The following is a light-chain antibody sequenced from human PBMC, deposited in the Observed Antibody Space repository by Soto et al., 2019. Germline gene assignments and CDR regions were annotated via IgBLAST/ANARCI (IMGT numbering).Light chain of an antibody. CDR2: DVS. J-gene: IGLJ2*01. CDR3: SSFTRSSTLV. CDR1: SSDVGAYNY. V-gene: IGLV2-14*03. Sequence: QSALTQPASVSGSPGQSITISCTGTSSDVGAYNYVSWYQQHPGKVPKLMIYDVSNRPSGVSNRFSGSKSDNTASLTISGLQAEDEADYYCSSFTRSSTLVFGAGTQLTVL.